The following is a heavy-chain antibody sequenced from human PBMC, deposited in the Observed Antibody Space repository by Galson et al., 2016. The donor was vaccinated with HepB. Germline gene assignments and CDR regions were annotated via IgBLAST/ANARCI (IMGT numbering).Heavy chain of an antibody. Sequence: SLRLPCAVSGLRLSDSGLHWVRQTPDKGREWRSVIWYDESEKYYADSVKGRFTISRDKSKNTLYLHMHSLRVEDTGMYYCAKDREGRIATKYYFEYWGLGTLVTVSS. D-gene: IGHD2-21*01. J-gene: IGHJ4*02. CDR1: GLRLSDSG. CDR2: IWYDESEK. CDR3: AKDREGRIATKYYFEY. V-gene: IGHV3-33*03.